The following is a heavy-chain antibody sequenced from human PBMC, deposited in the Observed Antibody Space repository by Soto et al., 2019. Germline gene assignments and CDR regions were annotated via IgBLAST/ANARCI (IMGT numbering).Heavy chain of an antibody. CDR1: GFTFSSYA. Sequence: PGGSLRLSCAASGFTFSSYAMSWVRQAPGKGLEWVSAISGSGGSTSYADSVKGRFTISRDNSKNTLYLQMNSLRAEDTAVYYCAKAKTMALHVYLDYWGQGTLVTVSS. CDR3: AKAKTMALHVYLDY. CDR2: ISGSGGST. J-gene: IGHJ4*02. V-gene: IGHV3-23*01. D-gene: IGHD3-3*01.